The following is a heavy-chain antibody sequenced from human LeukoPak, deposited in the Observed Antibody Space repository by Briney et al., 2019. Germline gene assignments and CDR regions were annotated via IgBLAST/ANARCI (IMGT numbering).Heavy chain of an antibody. D-gene: IGHD1-20*01. J-gene: IGHJ4*02. V-gene: IGHV3-21*01. CDR1: GFTFSSYS. CDR3: ASDRPFIIGTSFFGI. CDR2: ISTSSTYI. Sequence: GGSLRLSCAASGFTFSSYSMNWVRQAPGKGLEWVSSISTSSTYIYYADSVKGRFTISRDNAKNSLYLQMNSLRAEDTAVYYCASDRPFIIGTSFFGIWGQGTLVTVSS.